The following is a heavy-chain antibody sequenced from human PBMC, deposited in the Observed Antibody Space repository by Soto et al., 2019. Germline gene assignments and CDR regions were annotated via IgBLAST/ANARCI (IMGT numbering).Heavy chain of an antibody. CDR1: GGTFSSYA. Sequence: QVQLVQSGAEVKKPGSSVKVSCKASGGTFSSYAISWVRQAPGQGLEWMGGIIPIFGTANYAQKFQGRVTITADKSTSAAYMELSSLRSEDTAVYYCARELLKSERKEGGWFDPWGQGTLVTVSS. J-gene: IGHJ5*02. D-gene: IGHD2-21*02. CDR2: IIPIFGTA. CDR3: ARELLKSERKEGGWFDP. V-gene: IGHV1-69*06.